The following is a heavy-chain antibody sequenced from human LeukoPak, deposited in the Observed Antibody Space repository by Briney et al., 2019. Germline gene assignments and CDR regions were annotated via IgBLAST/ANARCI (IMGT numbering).Heavy chain of an antibody. CDR3: ARDKYSSGWYVPSVYFDY. CDR2: INPNSGGT. J-gene: IGHJ4*02. CDR1: GYTFTGYY. Sequence: GASVKVSCKASGYTFTGYYMHWVRQAPGQGLEWMGWINPNSGGTNYAQKFQGRVTMTRDTSISTAYMEPSRLRSDDTAVYYCARDKYSSGWYVPSVYFDYWGQGTLVTVSS. V-gene: IGHV1-2*02. D-gene: IGHD6-19*01.